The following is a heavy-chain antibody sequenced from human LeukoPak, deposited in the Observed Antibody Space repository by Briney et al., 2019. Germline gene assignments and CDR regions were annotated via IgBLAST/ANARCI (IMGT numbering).Heavy chain of an antibody. CDR3: ARAIVVPAADAYNWFDP. D-gene: IGHD2-2*01. CDR1: GGTFSSYA. J-gene: IGHJ5*02. CDR2: IIPIFGTA. V-gene: IGHV1-69*13. Sequence: ALVKVSCKASGGTFSSYAISWVRQARGQGLEWMGGIIPIFGTANYAQKFQGRVTITADESTSTAYMELSSLRSEDTAVYYCARAIVVPAADAYNWFDPWGQGTLVTVSS.